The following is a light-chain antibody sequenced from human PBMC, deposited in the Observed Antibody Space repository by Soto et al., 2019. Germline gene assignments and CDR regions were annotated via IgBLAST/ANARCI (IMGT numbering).Light chain of an antibody. J-gene: IGKJ4*01. CDR2: AAS. CDR3: QQRSDWPIT. Sequence: EIVLTQSPAILSLSPGERATLSCRASQRVSSYLTWYQQKPGQAPSLLIYAASNRATGIPARFSGSGSGTDFTLTISSLEPEDSAVYYCQQRSDWPITSGGGTKVEIK. V-gene: IGKV3-11*01. CDR1: QRVSSY.